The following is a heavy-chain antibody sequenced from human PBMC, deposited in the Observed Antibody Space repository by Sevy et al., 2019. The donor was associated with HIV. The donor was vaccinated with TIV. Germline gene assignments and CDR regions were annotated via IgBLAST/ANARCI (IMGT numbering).Heavy chain of an antibody. CDR3: AIDYYDSSGYDY. V-gene: IGHV3-21*01. D-gene: IGHD3-22*01. CDR1: GFTFSSYS. J-gene: IGHJ4*02. Sequence: GGSLRLSCAASGFTFSSYSMNWVRQAPGKGLEWVSSISSSSSYIYYADSVKGLFTISRDNAKNSLYLQMNSLRAEDTAVYYCAIDYYDSSGYDYWGQGTLVTVSS. CDR2: ISSSSSYI.